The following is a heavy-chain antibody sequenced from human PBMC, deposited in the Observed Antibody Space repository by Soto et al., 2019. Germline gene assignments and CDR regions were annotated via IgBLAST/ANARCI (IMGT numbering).Heavy chain of an antibody. CDR3: ARETVAAFDY. CDR2: ISYDGSNN. Sequence: SLRLSCAASGFTFSTYAMHWVRQAPGQGLEWVAVISYDGSNNYYADSVKGRFTISRDNSKNTLYLQMNSLRVEDTAVYYCARETVAAFDYWGQGTMVTVYS. V-gene: IGHV3-30-3*01. D-gene: IGHD6-19*01. J-gene: IGHJ4*02. CDR1: GFTFSTYA.